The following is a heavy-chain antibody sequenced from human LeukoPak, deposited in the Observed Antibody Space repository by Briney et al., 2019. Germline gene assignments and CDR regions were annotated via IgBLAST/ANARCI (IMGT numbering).Heavy chain of an antibody. V-gene: IGHV3-73*01. CDR1: GFSFSGST. Sequence: GGSLRLSCAASGFSFSGSTIHWVRQASGKGLEWVGRIRSKTQSFATAYGASVKGRFTISGDDSKSTAELQMNSLKTEDTAVYYCTRHREPSLHCPGGNCYPRYDYGMDVWGQGTTVTVSS. CDR3: TRHREPSLHCPGGNCYPRYDYGMDV. CDR2: IRSKTQSFAT. D-gene: IGHD2-15*01. J-gene: IGHJ6*02.